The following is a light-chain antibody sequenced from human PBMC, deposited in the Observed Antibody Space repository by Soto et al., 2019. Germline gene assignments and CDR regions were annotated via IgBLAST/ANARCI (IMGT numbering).Light chain of an antibody. CDR2: DNN. CDR1: SSNIGNNY. CDR3: GTWDSSLSALYV. J-gene: IGLJ1*01. Sequence: QSVRTQPPSVSAAPGQRVTISCYGSSSNIGNNYVSWYQQLPGTAPKLLIYDNNKRPSGIPDRFSGSKSGTSATLGITGLQTGDEADYYCGTWDSSLSALYVFGTG. V-gene: IGLV1-51*01.